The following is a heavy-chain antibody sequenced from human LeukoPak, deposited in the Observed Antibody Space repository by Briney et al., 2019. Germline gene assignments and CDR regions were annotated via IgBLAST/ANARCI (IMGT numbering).Heavy chain of an antibody. Sequence: GGSLRLSCAASGFTFSSYAMSWVRQAPGKGLEWVSAISGSGGSTYYADSVKGRFTISRDNSKNTLYLQMNSLRAEDTAVYYCAKGLFVITFGGVIGDYWGQGTLVTVSS. CDR2: ISGSGGST. CDR1: GFTFSSYA. CDR3: AKGLFVITFGGVIGDY. D-gene: IGHD3-16*02. V-gene: IGHV3-23*01. J-gene: IGHJ4*02.